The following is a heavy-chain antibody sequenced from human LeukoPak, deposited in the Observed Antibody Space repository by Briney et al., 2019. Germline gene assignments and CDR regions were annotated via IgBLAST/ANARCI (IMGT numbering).Heavy chain of an antibody. Sequence: GGSLRLSCAASGFTFSSYGMHWVRQAPGKGLEWVAVIWYDGSNKYYADSVKGRFTISRDNSKNTLYLQMNSLRAEDTAVYYCARMSDSSGWSLIDYWGQGTLVTVSS. V-gene: IGHV3-33*01. D-gene: IGHD6-19*01. CDR3: ARMSDSSGWSLIDY. CDR2: IWYDGSNK. J-gene: IGHJ4*02. CDR1: GFTFSSYG.